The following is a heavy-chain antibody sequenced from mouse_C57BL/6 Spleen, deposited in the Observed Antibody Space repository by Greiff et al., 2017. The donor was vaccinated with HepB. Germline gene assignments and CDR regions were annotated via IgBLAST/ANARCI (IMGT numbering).Heavy chain of an antibody. J-gene: IGHJ1*03. Sequence: QVQLQQPGAELVRPGTSVKLSCKASGYTFTSYWMHWVKQRPGQGLEWIGVIDPSDSYTNYNQKFKGKATLTVDTSSSTAYMQLSSLTSEDSAVYYWSKGGLLRDWYFDVWGTGTTVTVSS. CDR2: IDPSDSYT. CDR1: GYTFTSYW. V-gene: IGHV1-59*01. D-gene: IGHD2-3*01. CDR3: SKGGLLRDWYFDV.